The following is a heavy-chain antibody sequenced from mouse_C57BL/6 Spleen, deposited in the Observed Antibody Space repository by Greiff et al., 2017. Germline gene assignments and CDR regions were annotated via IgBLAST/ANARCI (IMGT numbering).Heavy chain of an antibody. CDR2: IHPNSGST. J-gene: IGHJ2*01. Sequence: QVQLQQPGAELVKPGASVKLSCKASGYTFTSYWMHWVKQRPGQGLEWIGMIHPNSGSTNYNEKFKSKATLTVDKSSSTAYMQLSSLTSEDSAVYYCARDYYGGSYGYWGQGTTLTVSA. CDR3: ARDYYGGSYGY. V-gene: IGHV1-64*01. CDR1: GYTFTSYW. D-gene: IGHD1-1*01.